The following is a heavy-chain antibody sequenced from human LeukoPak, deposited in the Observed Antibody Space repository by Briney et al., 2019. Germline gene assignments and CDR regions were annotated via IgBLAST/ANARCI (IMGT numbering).Heavy chain of an antibody. J-gene: IGHJ4*02. CDR2: ISGSGGST. Sequence: PGGSLRLSCAASGFTFSSYAMSWVRQAPGKGLEWVSAISGSGGSTYYADSVKGRFTISRDNSKNTLYLQMNSLRVEDTAVYYCAKDSAATVSTFDYWGQGTLVTVSS. CDR1: GFTFSSYA. D-gene: IGHD4-17*01. V-gene: IGHV3-23*01. CDR3: AKDSAATVSTFDY.